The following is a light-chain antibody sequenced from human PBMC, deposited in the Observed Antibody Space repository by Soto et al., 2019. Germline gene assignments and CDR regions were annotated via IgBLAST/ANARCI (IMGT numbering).Light chain of an antibody. Sequence: QSVLTQPASVSGSPGQSITIPCTGTSSDVGGYKYVSWYQQHPGKAPKLMIYDVSNRPSGVSNRFSGSKSGNTASLTISGLQAEDEDDYYCSSYTSSTTLVFGAGTQLTVL. CDR1: SSDVGGYKY. J-gene: IGLJ7*01. V-gene: IGLV2-14*01. CDR2: DVS. CDR3: SSYTSSTTLV.